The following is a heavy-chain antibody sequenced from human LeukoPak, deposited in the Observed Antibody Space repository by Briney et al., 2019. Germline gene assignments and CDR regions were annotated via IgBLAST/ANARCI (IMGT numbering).Heavy chain of an antibody. CDR2: INPNSGAT. Sequence: GASVKVSCKTSGYRFSGYYMHWVRQAPGQGLEWMGWINPNSGATNYAQNFQGWVTITRDMSTSTAYMELSSLRSEDTAVYYCAAVRVAPGRWGFGELVLRIGFDPWGQGTLVTVSS. CDR3: AAVRVAPGRWGFGELVLRIGFDP. D-gene: IGHD3-10*01. J-gene: IGHJ5*02. CDR1: GYRFSGYY. V-gene: IGHV1-2*04.